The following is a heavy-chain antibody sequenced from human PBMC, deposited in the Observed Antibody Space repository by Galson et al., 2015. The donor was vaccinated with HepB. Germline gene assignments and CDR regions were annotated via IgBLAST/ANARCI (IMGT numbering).Heavy chain of an antibody. CDR1: GDSVSSTSAA. CDR3: ARAPGYFSSSGFDY. D-gene: IGHD6-6*01. J-gene: IGHJ4*02. V-gene: IGHV6-1*01. Sequence: CAISGDSVSSTSAAWNWIRQSPSRGLEWLGRTYYRSKWYNDYAVSVKSRMTINPDTSKNQFSLQLNSVTPEDTAVYYCARAPGYFSSSGFDYWGQGTLVTVSS. CDR2: TYYRSKWYN.